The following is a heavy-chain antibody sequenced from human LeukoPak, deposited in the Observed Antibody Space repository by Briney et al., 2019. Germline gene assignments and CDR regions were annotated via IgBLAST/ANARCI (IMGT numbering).Heavy chain of an antibody. J-gene: IGHJ1*01. V-gene: IGHV4-34*01. Sequence: SETLSLTCAVYGGSFSGYYWSWIRQPPGKGLEWIGEINHSGSTNYNPPLKSRVTISVDASKNQFSLKLSSVTAADTAVYYCARPPQYSSSPTGYFQHWGQGTLVTVSS. CDR2: INHSGST. D-gene: IGHD6-6*01. CDR3: ARPPQYSSSPTGYFQH. CDR1: GGSFSGYY.